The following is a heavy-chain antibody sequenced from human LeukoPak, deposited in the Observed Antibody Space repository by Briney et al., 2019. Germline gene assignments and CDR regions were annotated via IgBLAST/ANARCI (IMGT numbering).Heavy chain of an antibody. CDR1: GFTFSSYG. J-gene: IGHJ4*02. CDR3: ASLNYYDSSGYYPHFGY. Sequence: GGSLRLSCAASGFTFSSYGMHWVRQAPGKGLEWVAFIRYDGSNKYYADSVKGRFTISRDNSKNTLYLQMNSLRAEDTAVYYCASLNYYDSSGYYPHFGYWGQGTLVTVSS. V-gene: IGHV3-30*02. CDR2: IRYDGSNK. D-gene: IGHD3-22*01.